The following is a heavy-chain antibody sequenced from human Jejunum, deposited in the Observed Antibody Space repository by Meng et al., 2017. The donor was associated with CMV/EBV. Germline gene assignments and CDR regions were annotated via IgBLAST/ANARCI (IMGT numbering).Heavy chain of an antibody. Sequence: SSNSATWNWIRQSPSGGLEWLGRTYDRLRWYNEYALYVKSRISVNADASKNQFSLQLNSVSPEDTAVYYCARDRGSSWYFDYWGQGTRVTVSS. D-gene: IGHD2-2*01. J-gene: IGHJ4*02. CDR1: SSNSAT. V-gene: IGHV6-1*01. CDR3: ARDRGSSWYFDY. CDR2: TYDRLRWYN.